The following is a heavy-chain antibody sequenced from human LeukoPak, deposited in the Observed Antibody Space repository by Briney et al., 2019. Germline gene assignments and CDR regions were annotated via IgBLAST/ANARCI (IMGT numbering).Heavy chain of an antibody. CDR1: GFIFSTYW. D-gene: IGHD3-10*01. CDR3: AKSQHGSGSYGIDY. CDR2: ISYDGSNK. Sequence: GGSLRLSCAASGFIFSTYWMSWVRQAPGKGLEWVAVISYDGSNKYYADSVKGRFTITRDNSKNTLYLQMNSLRAEDTAVYYCAKSQHGSGSYGIDYWGQGTLVTVSS. V-gene: IGHV3-30*18. J-gene: IGHJ4*02.